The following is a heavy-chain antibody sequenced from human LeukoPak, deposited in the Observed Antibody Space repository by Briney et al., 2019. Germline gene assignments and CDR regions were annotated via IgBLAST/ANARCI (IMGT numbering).Heavy chain of an antibody. CDR1: GYTLTELS. CDR3: ATDQGYCSGGSCYSDAFDI. CDR2: FDPEDGET. D-gene: IGHD2-15*01. Sequence: ASVKVSCKVSGYTLTELSMHWVRQAPGKGLEWMGGFDPEDGETIYAQKFQGRVTMTEDTSTDTAYMELSSLRSEDTAVYYCATDQGYCSGGSCYSDAFDIWGQGTMVTVSS. J-gene: IGHJ3*02. V-gene: IGHV1-24*01.